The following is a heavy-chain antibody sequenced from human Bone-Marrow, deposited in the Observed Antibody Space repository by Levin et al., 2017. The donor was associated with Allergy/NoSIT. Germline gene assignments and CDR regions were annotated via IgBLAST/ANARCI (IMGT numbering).Heavy chain of an antibody. CDR1: GFTFSSYW. CDR3: AREGSRYCSGSSCYNSDY. D-gene: IGHD2-15*01. V-gene: IGHV3-7*01. CDR2: IKQDGSEK. Sequence: PGGSLRLSCAASGFTFSSYWMSWVRQAPGKGLEWVANIKQDGSEKYYVDSVKGRFTISRDNAKNSLYLQMNSLRAEDTAVYYCAREGSRYCSGSSCYNSDYWGQGTLVTVSS. J-gene: IGHJ4*02.